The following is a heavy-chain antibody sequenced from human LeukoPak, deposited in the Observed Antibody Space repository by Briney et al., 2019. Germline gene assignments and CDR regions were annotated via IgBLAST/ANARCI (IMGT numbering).Heavy chain of an antibody. CDR1: GYSFSNYW. CDR3: ARQPYCSSSDCYEAVDALDL. CDR2: IYPGDFDT. D-gene: IGHD2-2*01. Sequence: GESLKISCNASGYSFSNYWIGWVRQMPGKGLEWMGIIYPGDFDTRYSPSFQGRVIISADKSVNTAYLQWGRLKASDTAIYYCARQPYCSSSDCYEAVDALDLWGQGTMVTVSS. V-gene: IGHV5-51*01. J-gene: IGHJ3*01.